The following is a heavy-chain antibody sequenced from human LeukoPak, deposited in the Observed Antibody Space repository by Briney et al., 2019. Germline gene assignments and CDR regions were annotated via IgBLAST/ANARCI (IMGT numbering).Heavy chain of an antibody. Sequence: GGSLRLSCAASGFTFTSYSMNWARQAPGKGLEWVSTISGGGGSTYYADSVKGRFTNSRDNSKNTLYLQVNSLRAEDTAVYYCAKGGKWDVTPFDYWGQGTLVTVSS. CDR2: ISGGGGST. D-gene: IGHD1-26*01. V-gene: IGHV3-23*01. J-gene: IGHJ4*02. CDR1: GFTFTSYS. CDR3: AKGGKWDVTPFDY.